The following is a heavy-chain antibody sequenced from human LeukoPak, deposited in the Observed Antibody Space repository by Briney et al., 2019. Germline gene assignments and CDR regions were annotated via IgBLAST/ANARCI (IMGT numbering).Heavy chain of an antibody. Sequence: GGSLRLSCAASGFTFSSYAMSWVRQAPGKGLEWVSYISSSSSTIYYADSVKGRFTISRDNAKNSLYLQMNSLRAEDTAVYYCAGGSYYYYYMDVWGKGTTVTVSS. D-gene: IGHD3-16*01. CDR2: ISSSSSTI. CDR3: AGGSYYYYYMDV. V-gene: IGHV3-48*01. J-gene: IGHJ6*03. CDR1: GFTFSSYA.